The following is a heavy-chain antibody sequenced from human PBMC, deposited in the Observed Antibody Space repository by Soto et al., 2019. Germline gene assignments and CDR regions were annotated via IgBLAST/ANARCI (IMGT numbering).Heavy chain of an antibody. CDR3: ATFLAAAGTLADYYYYGMDV. Sequence: SETLSLTCTVSGGSISSSSYYWGWIRQPPGKGLEWIGSIYYSGSTYYNPSLKSRVTISVDTSKNPFSLKLSSVTAADTAVYYCATFLAAAGTLADYYYYGMDVWAQGTTVTVSS. CDR2: IYYSGST. V-gene: IGHV4-39*01. CDR1: GGSISSSSYY. D-gene: IGHD6-13*01. J-gene: IGHJ6*02.